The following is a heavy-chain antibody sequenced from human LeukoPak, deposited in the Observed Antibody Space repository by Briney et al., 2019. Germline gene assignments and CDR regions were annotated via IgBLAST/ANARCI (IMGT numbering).Heavy chain of an antibody. V-gene: IGHV4-38-2*02. Sequence: PSETLSLTCTVSGYSISSGYYRGWIRQPPGKGLEWMGSIYHSGSTYYNPSLKSRVTISVDTSKNQFSLKLSSVAAADTAVYYCARDEVTMAVNWFDPWGQGTLVTVSS. CDR2: IYHSGST. CDR3: ARDEVTMAVNWFDP. CDR1: GYSISSGYY. J-gene: IGHJ5*02. D-gene: IGHD3-10*01.